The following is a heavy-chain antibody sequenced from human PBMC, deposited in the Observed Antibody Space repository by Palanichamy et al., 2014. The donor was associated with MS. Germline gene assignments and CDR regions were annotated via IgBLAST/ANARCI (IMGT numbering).Heavy chain of an antibody. J-gene: IGHJ4*02. CDR2: INAGNGNT. V-gene: IGHV1-3*01. Sequence: QVHLVQSGAEVKKPGTSVKVSCKTFGFIFASYSFHWVRQAPGQRLEWMGWINAGNGNTKYSPNFEGRVTITRDTSANTAYLEVGSLTSEDTAVYFCAREGSYYASVEDYWGQGTLVTVSS. CDR1: GFIFASYS. CDR3: AREGSYYASVEDY. D-gene: IGHD2/OR15-2a*01.